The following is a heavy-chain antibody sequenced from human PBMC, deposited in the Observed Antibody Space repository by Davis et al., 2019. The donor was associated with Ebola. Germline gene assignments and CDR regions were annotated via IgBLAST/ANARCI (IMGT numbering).Heavy chain of an antibody. V-gene: IGHV1-2*02. CDR3: AREDYDFWSGRGFDY. CDR2: INPNSGGT. D-gene: IGHD3-3*01. Sequence: PGGSLRLSCAASGYTFTGYYMHWVRQAPGQGLEWMGWINPNSGGTNYAQKFQGRVTMTRDTSISTAYMELSRLRSDDTAVYYCAREDYDFWSGRGFDYWGQGTLVTVSS. J-gene: IGHJ4*02. CDR1: GYTFTGYY.